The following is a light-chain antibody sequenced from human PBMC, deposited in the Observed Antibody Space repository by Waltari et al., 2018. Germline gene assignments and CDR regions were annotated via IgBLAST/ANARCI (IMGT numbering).Light chain of an antibody. Sequence: DIQMTQSPSSLSASVGDRVTITCRASQTISNYLNWYRHKPGKAPELLIYITFNLQGGVQSRFSVSRSETDFTLTISSLQPEDFATYYCQQAYSAPLTFGGGTKVEFK. J-gene: IGKJ4*01. V-gene: IGKV1-39*01. CDR3: QQAYSAPLT. CDR1: QTISNY. CDR2: ITF.